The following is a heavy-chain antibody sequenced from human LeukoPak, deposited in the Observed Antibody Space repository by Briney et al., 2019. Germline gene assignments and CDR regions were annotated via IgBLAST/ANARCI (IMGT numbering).Heavy chain of an antibody. D-gene: IGHD3-22*01. CDR1: GFTFSDYY. CDR2: ISSSGSTI. V-gene: IGHV3-11*01. CDR3: ARVTGYMIEDYFDY. Sequence: GGSLRLSCAASGFTFSDYYMSWIRQVPGKGLEWVSYISSSGSTIYYADSVKGRFTISRDNAKNSLYLQMNSLRAEDTAVYYCARVTGYMIEDYFDYWGQGTLVTVSS. J-gene: IGHJ4*02.